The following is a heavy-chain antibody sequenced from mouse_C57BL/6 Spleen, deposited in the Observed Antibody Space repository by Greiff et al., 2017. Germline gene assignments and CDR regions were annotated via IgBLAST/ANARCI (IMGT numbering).Heavy chain of an antibody. V-gene: IGHV5-17*01. D-gene: IGHD2-3*01. J-gene: IGHJ4*01. Sequence: EVKLVESGGGLVKPGGSLKLSCAASGFTFSDYGMHWVRQAPEKGLEWVAYISSGSSTIYYADTVKGRFTISRDNAKNTLFLQMTSLRSEDTAMYYCARDGYYAYAMDYWGQGTSVTVSS. CDR2: ISSGSSTI. CDR1: GFTFSDYG. CDR3: ARDGYYAYAMDY.